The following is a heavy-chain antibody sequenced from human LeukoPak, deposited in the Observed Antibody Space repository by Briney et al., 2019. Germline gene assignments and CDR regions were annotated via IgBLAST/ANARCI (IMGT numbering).Heavy chain of an antibody. J-gene: IGHJ2*01. Sequence: GGSLRLSCAASGFTFSSYSMNWVRQAPGKGLEWVSYITSSSSTIYYADSVKGRFTISRDNSKDTLYLQMNSLRAEDTAVYYCAKVLWFGELLYSWYFDLWGRGTLVTVSS. CDR3: AKVLWFGELLYSWYFDL. CDR2: ITSSSSTI. CDR1: GFTFSSYS. V-gene: IGHV3-48*01. D-gene: IGHD3-10*01.